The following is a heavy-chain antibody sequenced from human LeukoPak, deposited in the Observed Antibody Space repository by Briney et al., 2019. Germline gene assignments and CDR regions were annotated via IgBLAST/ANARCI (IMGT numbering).Heavy chain of an antibody. V-gene: IGHV3-21*01. CDR1: GFTFSSYS. D-gene: IGHD1-26*01. CDR3: AREGRGSYGWFDP. CDR2: ISSSSSYI. J-gene: IGHJ5*02. Sequence: GGSLRLSCAASGFTFSSYSMNWVRQAPGKGLEWVSSISSSSSYIYYADSVKGRFTISRDNSKNTLYPQMNSLRAEDTAVYYCAREGRGSYGWFDPWGQGTLVTVSS.